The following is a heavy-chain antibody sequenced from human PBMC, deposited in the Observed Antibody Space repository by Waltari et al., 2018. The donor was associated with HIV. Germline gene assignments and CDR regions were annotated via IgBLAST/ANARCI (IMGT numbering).Heavy chain of an antibody. CDR3: ARGPMYNWFDP. D-gene: IGHD3-10*01. CDR2: ISWNSVRI. V-gene: IGHV3-9*01. CDR1: GFTFDDYA. Sequence: EVQLVESGGGLVQPGRSLRLSCAASGFTFDDYAIHWVRQAPGKGLEWVSSISWNSVRITYADSVRGRFTVSRDNAKNYLYLQMNSLRPDDTAFYYCARGPMYNWFDPWGQGSLVTVSS. J-gene: IGHJ5*02.